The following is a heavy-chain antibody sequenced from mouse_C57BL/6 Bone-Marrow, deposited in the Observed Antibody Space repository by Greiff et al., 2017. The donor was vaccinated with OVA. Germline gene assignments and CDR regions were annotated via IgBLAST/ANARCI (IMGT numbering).Heavy chain of an antibody. J-gene: IGHJ1*03. Sequence: EVKVVESGGGLVQPGGSLKLSCAASGFTFSDYYMYWVRQTPEKRLEWVAYISNGGGSTYYPDTVKGRFTISRDNAKNTLYLQMSRLKSEDTAMYYCARSSYDWYFDVWGTGTTVTVSS. CDR1: GFTFSDYY. V-gene: IGHV5-12*01. CDR2: ISNGGGST. CDR3: ARSSYDWYFDV. D-gene: IGHD1-1*01.